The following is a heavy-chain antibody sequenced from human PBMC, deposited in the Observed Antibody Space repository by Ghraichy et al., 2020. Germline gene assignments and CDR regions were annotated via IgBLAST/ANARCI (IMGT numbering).Heavy chain of an antibody. CDR3: AKDFRGLCIVGDCYYGPLDY. J-gene: IGHJ4*02. V-gene: IGHV3-23*01. CDR1: GFTFSSYA. Sequence: GGSLRLSCAASGFTFSSYAMSWVRQAPGKGLEWVSAISGSGGSTYYADSVKGRFTISRDNSKNTLYLQMNSLRAEDTAVYYCAKDFRGLCIVGDCYYGPLDYWGQGTLVTVSS. D-gene: IGHD2-21*02. CDR2: ISGSGGST.